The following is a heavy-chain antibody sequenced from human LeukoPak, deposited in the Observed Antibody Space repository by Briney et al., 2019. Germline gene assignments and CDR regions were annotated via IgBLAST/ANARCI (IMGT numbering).Heavy chain of an antibody. J-gene: IGHJ4*02. CDR1: GYTFTAYY. CDR3: ARVLRRDGYNRNFDY. D-gene: IGHD5-24*01. V-gene: IGHV1-2*02. Sequence: GAAVKGSCKASGYTFTAYYIHWVRQAPGQGLEGMGWINPNSGVRNYAQKFQGRVTMTRDTPITTAFMELSRLRSDDTAVYYCARVLRRDGYNRNFDYWGQGTLVTVTS. CDR2: INPNSGVR.